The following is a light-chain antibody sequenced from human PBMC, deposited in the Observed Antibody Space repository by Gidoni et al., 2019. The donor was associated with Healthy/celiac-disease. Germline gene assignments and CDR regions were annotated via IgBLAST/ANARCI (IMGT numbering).Light chain of an antibody. CDR2: EVS. CDR1: SSDVGSYNL. CDR3: CSYAGSSTFEV. Sequence: SVSGSPGQSITISCTGTSSDVGSYNLVSWYQQHPGKAPKLMIYEVSKRPSGVSNRFSGSKSGNTASLTISGLQAEDEADYYCCSYAGSSTFEVFGTGTKVTVL. J-gene: IGLJ1*01. V-gene: IGLV2-23*02.